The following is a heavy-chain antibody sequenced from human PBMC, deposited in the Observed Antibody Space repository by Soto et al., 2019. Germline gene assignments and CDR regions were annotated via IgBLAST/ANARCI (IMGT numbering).Heavy chain of an antibody. D-gene: IGHD3-3*01. CDR1: GFTFDSYA. V-gene: IGHV3-23*01. CDR2: ISGSADGT. CDR3: AKDTVGGYSFWSGYYSDGLDV. Sequence: EVQLLESGGGLAQPGGSLRLSCVGSGFTFDSYAISWVRQAPGERLQWIAAISGSADGTDYAHSVRGRFTISRDNAKKTVNLKMDSLRVEDTAVYFCAKDTVGGYSFWSGYYSDGLDVWGQGTLVTVS. J-gene: IGHJ3*01.